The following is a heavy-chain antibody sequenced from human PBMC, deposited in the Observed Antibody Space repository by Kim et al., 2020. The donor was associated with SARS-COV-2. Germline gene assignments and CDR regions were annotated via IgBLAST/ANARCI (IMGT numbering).Heavy chain of an antibody. CDR1: GFTFSNYW. CDR3: AREESGSSGLSD. V-gene: IGHV3-7*03. CDR2: KREDGGVK. D-gene: IGHD6-19*01. Sequence: GGSLRLSCVASGFTFSNYWMTWVRQAPGKGLEWVSNKREDGGVKQYMDSVKGRFTISRDNARNSLYLEVDSLRFDDTAVYYCAREESGSSGLSDWGQRTLVTV. J-gene: IGHJ4*02.